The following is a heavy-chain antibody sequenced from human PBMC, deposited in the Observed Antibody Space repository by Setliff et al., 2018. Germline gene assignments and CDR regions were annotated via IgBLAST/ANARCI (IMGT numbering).Heavy chain of an antibody. D-gene: IGHD3-22*01. V-gene: IGHV5-51*01. CDR3: ASTLYYYDSSGYGAVDI. CDR2: IYPGDSDT. Sequence: GESLKISCKGSGYSFTSYWIGWVRQMPGKGLEWMGIIYPGDSDTRYSPSFQGQVTISADKSISTAYLQWSSLKASDTAMYYCASTLYYYDSSGYGAVDIWGQGTMVTVSS. J-gene: IGHJ3*02. CDR1: GYSFTSYW.